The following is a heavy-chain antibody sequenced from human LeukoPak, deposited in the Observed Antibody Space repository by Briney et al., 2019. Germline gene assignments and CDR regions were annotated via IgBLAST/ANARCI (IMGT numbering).Heavy chain of an antibody. CDR2: IYHSGRT. J-gene: IGHJ3*02. Sequence: SETLSLTCAVSGASISSSNWWSWVRQPPGQGLGWIGEIYHSGRTNYNPSLKSRVTISVDKSKNQFSLKLSSVTAADTAVYYCARVELPLDAFDIWGQGTMVTVSS. CDR3: ARVELPLDAFDI. V-gene: IGHV4-4*02. CDR1: GASISSSNW. D-gene: IGHD3-10*01.